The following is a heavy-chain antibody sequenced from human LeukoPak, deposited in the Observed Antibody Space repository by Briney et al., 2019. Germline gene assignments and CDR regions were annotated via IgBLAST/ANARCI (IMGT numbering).Heavy chain of an antibody. J-gene: IGHJ5*02. D-gene: IGHD2-15*01. CDR2: IYFSGST. Sequence: PSETLSLTCTVSGGSISSSSYYWGWIRQPPGKGLEWIGSIYFSGSTFYNPSLKSRVTISVDMPKNQFSLKLSSVTAADTAVYYCARDRISSWFDPWGQGTLVTVSS. CDR3: ARDRISSWFDP. CDR1: GGSISSSSYY. V-gene: IGHV4-39*07.